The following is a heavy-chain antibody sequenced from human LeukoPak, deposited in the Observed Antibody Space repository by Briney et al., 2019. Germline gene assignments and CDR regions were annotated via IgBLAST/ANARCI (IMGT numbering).Heavy chain of an antibody. CDR1: GYTFTNYY. Sequence: ASVKVSCKTSGYTFTNYYIHWVRQAPGQGLEWMGRIDPNTGGTKSAKNFQGRVTMTRDTSTSTAYMALSGLRSDDTAVYCCASLYDIVGTTVDYWGQGTLVTASS. J-gene: IGHJ4*02. V-gene: IGHV1-2*06. CDR3: ASLYDIVGTTVDY. D-gene: IGHD1-26*01. CDR2: IDPNTGGT.